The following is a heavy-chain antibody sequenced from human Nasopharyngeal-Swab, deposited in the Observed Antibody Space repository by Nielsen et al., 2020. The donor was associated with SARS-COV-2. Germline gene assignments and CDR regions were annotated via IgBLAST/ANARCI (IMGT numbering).Heavy chain of an antibody. D-gene: IGHD4-17*01. CDR2: VSYSGTA. J-gene: IGHJ4*02. Sequence: SEPLSLTCTVSGASISSSINYWGWIRQSPQKGLEWIGTVSYSGTANYNPSLNSRVTISVATSKNQFSLKLISVTAADTAVYYCARDESGDYLGLPFDYWGQGTLVTVSS. CDR1: GASISSSINY. CDR3: ARDESGDYLGLPFDY. V-gene: IGHV4-39*07.